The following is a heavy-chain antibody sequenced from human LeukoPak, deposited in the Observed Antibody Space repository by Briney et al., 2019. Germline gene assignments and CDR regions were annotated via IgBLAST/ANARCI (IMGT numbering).Heavy chain of an antibody. Sequence: PAGGSLRLSCSASGFTFSSYAMHWVRQASGKGLEYVSAISSNGGSTYYADSVKGRFTISRDNSKNTLFLQMSSLRAEGTALYYCVKTGGDYVWGSYFHWGQGTLVTVSS. J-gene: IGHJ4*02. V-gene: IGHV3-64D*09. CDR2: ISSNGGST. CDR3: VKTGGDYVWGSYFH. CDR1: GFTFSSYA. D-gene: IGHD3-16*01.